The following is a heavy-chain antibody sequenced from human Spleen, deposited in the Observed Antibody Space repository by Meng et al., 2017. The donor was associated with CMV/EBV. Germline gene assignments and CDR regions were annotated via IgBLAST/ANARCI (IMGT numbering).Heavy chain of an antibody. Sequence: YGGSFSDYSWNWIRQPPGKGLEWIGEINHVGSTIYNPSLESRVTISDDTSKKQFSLKLSSVTAADTAVYYCARERSRLLERRSRVLDLWGRGALVTVSS. V-gene: IGHV4-34*01. CDR1: GGSFSDYS. CDR3: ARERSRLLERRSRVLDL. D-gene: IGHD3-3*01. J-gene: IGHJ2*01. CDR2: INHVGST.